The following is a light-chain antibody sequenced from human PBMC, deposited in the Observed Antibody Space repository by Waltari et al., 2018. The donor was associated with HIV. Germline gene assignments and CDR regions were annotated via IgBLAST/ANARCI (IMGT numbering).Light chain of an antibody. J-gene: IGLJ2*01. V-gene: IGLV10-54*01. CDR1: NDNVGNHG. CDR3: SAWDSRLNAWI. CDR2: RSA. Sequence: QAGLTQPPSVSKGLKETATLTCTGNNDNVGNHGAAWLQQHQGQPPRLLAHRSAKRPADISQRFSASRSGNTASLTITGLQPEDEADYHCSAWDSRLNAWIFGGGTKLTVL.